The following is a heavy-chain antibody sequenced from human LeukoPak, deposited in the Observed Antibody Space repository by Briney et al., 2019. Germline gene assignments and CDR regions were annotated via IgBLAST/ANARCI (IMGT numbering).Heavy chain of an antibody. V-gene: IGHV3-64*01. D-gene: IGHD6-13*01. J-gene: IGHJ6*02. CDR3: ARRQQLSPYYYFGMDV. CDR1: GFTFSSYA. CDR2: ISSNGGST. Sequence: GGSLRLSCAASGFTFSSYAMHWVRQAPGKGLEYVSAISSNGGSTYYANSVKGRFTISRDNSKNTLYLQMGSLRAEDMAVYYCARRQQLSPYYYFGMDVWGQGTTVTVSS.